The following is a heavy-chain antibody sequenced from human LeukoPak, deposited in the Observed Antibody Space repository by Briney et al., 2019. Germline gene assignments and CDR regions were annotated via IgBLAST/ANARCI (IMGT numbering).Heavy chain of an antibody. D-gene: IGHD3-10*01. CDR2: INHSGST. CDR1: GGSFSGYY. V-gene: IGHV4-34*01. Sequence: PSETLSLTCAVYGGSFSGYYWSWIRQPPGKGLEWIGEINHSGSTNYNPSLKSRVTISVDTSKNQFSLKLSSVTAADTVVYYCARDVVRGIPNWGQGTLVTVSS. CDR3: ARDVVRGIPN. J-gene: IGHJ4*02.